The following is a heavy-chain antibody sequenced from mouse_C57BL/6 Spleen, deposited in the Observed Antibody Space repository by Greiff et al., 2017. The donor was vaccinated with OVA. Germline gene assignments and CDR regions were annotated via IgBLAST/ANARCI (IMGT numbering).Heavy chain of an antibody. J-gene: IGHJ4*01. V-gene: IGHV1-80*01. Sequence: VQLQQSGAELVKPGASVKISCKASGYAFSSYWMNWVKQRPGKGLEWIGQIYPGDGDTNYNGKFKGKATLTADKSSSTAYMQLSSLTSEDSAVYFCARSITTNAMDYWGQGTSVTVSS. D-gene: IGHD1-2*01. CDR1: GYAFSSYW. CDR3: ARSITTNAMDY. CDR2: IYPGDGDT.